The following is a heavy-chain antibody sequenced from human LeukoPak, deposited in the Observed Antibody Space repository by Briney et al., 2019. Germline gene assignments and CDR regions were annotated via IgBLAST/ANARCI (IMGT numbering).Heavy chain of an antibody. CDR3: ASKTRYCSSTSCYNYYMDV. D-gene: IGHD2-2*01. CDR2: INPNSGGT. V-gene: IGHV1-2*02. CDR1: GYTFTGYY. Sequence: GASVKVSCKASGYTFTGYYMHWVRQAPGQGLEWMGWINPNSGGTNHAQKFQGRVTMTRDTSISTAYMELSRLRSDDTAAYYCASKTRYCSSTSCYNYYMDVWGKGTTVTVSS. J-gene: IGHJ6*03.